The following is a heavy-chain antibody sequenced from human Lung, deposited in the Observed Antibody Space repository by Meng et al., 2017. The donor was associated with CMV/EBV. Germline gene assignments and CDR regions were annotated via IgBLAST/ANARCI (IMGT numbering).Heavy chain of an antibody. D-gene: IGHD2-2*01. J-gene: IGHJ6*01. V-gene: IGHV3-33*06. CDR2: IWYDGSNK. CDR1: GFTFSSYG. Sequence: GGSLRLXCAASGFTFSSYGMHWVRQAPGKGLEWVAVIWYDGSNKYYADSVKGRFTISRDNSKNTLYLQMNSLRAEDTAVYYCAKHSVPAAPYYYYGMDVWGQGTTVTVSS. CDR3: AKHSVPAAPYYYYGMDV.